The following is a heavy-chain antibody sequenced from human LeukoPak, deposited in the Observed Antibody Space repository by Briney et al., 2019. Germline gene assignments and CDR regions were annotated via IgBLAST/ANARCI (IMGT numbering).Heavy chain of an antibody. Sequence: PSETLPLTCAVYGGSFSGYYWSWIRQPPGKGLEWIGEINHSGSTNYNPSLKSRVTISVDTSKNQFSLKLSSVTAADTAVYYCARVKGYSYGFSPRYFDYWGQGTLVTVSS. CDR3: ARVKGYSYGFSPRYFDY. CDR2: INHSGST. J-gene: IGHJ4*02. D-gene: IGHD5-18*01. V-gene: IGHV4-34*01. CDR1: GGSFSGYY.